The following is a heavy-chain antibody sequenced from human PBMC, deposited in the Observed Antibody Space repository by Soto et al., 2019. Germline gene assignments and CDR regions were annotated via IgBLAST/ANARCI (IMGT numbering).Heavy chain of an antibody. CDR3: ARSLIVVPEVNWYFDL. V-gene: IGHV1-69*05. Sequence: QVQLVQSGAEVKKPGSSVKVSCKASGGTFSSYAISWVRQAPGQGLEWMGGIIPIFGTANYAQKFQGRVTITXXEXTXXADMELSSLRSEDTAVYYCARSLIVVPEVNWYFDLWGRGTLVTVSS. CDR2: IIPIFGTA. J-gene: IGHJ2*01. CDR1: GGTFSSYA. D-gene: IGHD3-22*01.